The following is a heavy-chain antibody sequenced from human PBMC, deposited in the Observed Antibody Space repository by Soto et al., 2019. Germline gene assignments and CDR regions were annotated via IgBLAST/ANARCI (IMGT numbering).Heavy chain of an antibody. CDR2: IWYDGSNK. D-gene: IGHD3-9*01. V-gene: IGHV3-33*01. CDR3: ARELHSYLPHYDILTDYPHYGMDV. Sequence: GGSLRLSCAASGFTFSSYGMHWVRQAPGKGLEWVAVIWYDGSNKYYADSVKGRFTISRDNSKNTLYLQMNSLRAEDTAVYYCARELHSYLPHYDILTDYPHYGMDVWGQGTTVTVSS. J-gene: IGHJ6*02. CDR1: GFTFSSYG.